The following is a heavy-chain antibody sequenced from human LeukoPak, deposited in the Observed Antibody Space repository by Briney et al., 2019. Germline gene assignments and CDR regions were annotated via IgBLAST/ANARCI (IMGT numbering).Heavy chain of an antibody. D-gene: IGHD3-9*01. CDR3: AKAPYDILTGYLGY. V-gene: IGHV3-9*01. CDR1: GFTFDDYA. Sequence: SGRSLRLSCAASGFTFDDYAMHWVRQAPGKGLEWVSGISWNSGSIGYADSVKGRFTISRDNSKNTLYLQMNSLRAEDTAVYYCAKAPYDILTGYLGYWGQGTLVTVSS. J-gene: IGHJ4*02. CDR2: ISWNSGSI.